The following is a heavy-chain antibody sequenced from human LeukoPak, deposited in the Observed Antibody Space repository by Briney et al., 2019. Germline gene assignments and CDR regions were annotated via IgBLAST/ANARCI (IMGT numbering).Heavy chain of an antibody. D-gene: IGHD3-3*01. V-gene: IGHV1-2*02. Sequence: ASVKVSCKASGYTFTGYYMHWVRQAAGQGLEWMGWINPNSGGTNYAQKFQGRVTMTRDTSISTAYMELSRLRSDDTAVYYCARDGSWYDFWSGYYYYMDVWGKGTTVTVSS. CDR1: GYTFTGYY. J-gene: IGHJ6*03. CDR2: INPNSGGT. CDR3: ARDGSWYDFWSGYYYYMDV.